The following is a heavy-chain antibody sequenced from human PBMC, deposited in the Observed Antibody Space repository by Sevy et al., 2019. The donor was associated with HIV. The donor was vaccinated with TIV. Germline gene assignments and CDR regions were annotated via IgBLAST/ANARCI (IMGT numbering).Heavy chain of an antibody. V-gene: IGHV3-23*01. J-gene: IGHJ4*02. CDR3: AGEECARPHDY. D-gene: IGHD2-2*02. CDR1: GFAFYDYS. CDR2: LSFGCGKI. Sequence: GGSLRLSCAASGFAFYDYSMSWIRQAPGKGLEWVATLSFGCGKINYADSVKGRFTISRANSKNSFYLQMDNLRVEDTALYYCAGEECARPHDYWGQGTRVTVSS.